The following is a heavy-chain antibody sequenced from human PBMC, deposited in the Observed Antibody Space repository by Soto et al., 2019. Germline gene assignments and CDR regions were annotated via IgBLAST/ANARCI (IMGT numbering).Heavy chain of an antibody. CDR1: GGSFSGYY. J-gene: IGHJ6*02. V-gene: IGHV4-34*01. Sequence: PSETLSLTCAVYGGSFSGYYWSWIRQPPGKGLEWIGEINHSGSTNYNPSLKSRVTISVDTSKNQFSLKLSSVTAADTAVYYCARAPLLSYYDFWSGYPAYGMDVWGQGTTVTVSS. CDR3: ARAPLLSYYDFWSGYPAYGMDV. CDR2: INHSGST. D-gene: IGHD3-3*01.